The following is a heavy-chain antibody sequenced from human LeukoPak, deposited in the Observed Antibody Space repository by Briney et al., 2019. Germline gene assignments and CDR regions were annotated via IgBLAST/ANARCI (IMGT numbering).Heavy chain of an antibody. CDR2: IYASGST. V-gene: IGHV4-4*07. J-gene: IGHJ5*02. Sequence: SETLSLTCSVSGGSMNNFYWNWIRKPAGKGLEWIGRIYASGSTNYQSSLKSRVSMSIDTSKKEFSLKLTSVTAADTAIYFCARGSISTAANWFDTWGQGTLVTVAP. CDR3: ARGSISTAANWFDT. CDR1: GGSMNNFY. D-gene: IGHD2-2*01.